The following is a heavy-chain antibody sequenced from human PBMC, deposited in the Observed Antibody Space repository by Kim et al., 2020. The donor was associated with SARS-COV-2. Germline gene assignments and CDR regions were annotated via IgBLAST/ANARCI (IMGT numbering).Heavy chain of an antibody. CDR2: IKQDGSEK. D-gene: IGHD3-22*01. CDR1: GFTFSSYW. J-gene: IGHJ6*02. Sequence: GGSLRLSCAASGFTFSSYWMSWVRQAPGNGLEGVANIKQDGSEKYYVDSVKGRFTISRDNAKNSLYLQMKSMRAEDTDVYYCARELTSSSDYYYYYGMDVWGHGNTVAV. CDR3: ARELTSSSDYYYYYGMDV. V-gene: IGHV3-7*01.